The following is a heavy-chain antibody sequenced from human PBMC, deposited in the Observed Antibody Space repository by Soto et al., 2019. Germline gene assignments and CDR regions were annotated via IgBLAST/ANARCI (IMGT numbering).Heavy chain of an antibody. CDR1: GFTFSISA. CDR2: ISGSGYSA. V-gene: IGHV3-23*01. Sequence: DVQLLESGGGLVQPGGSLRLSCGASGFTFSISAMTWVRQAPGKGLEWVSAISGSGYSAGYADSVKGRFTISRDNSKNTVYLRMDSLRAEDTAVYYCAKNHSTYHLDTWGKGRMVTVSS. CDR3: AKNHSTYHLDT. D-gene: IGHD2-2*01. J-gene: IGHJ5*02.